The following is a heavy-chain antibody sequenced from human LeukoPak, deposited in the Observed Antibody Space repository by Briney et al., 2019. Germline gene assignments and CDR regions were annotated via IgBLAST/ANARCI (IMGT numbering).Heavy chain of an antibody. Sequence: GASVKVSCKASGYTFTSYGISWVRRAPGQGLEWMGWISAYNGNTNYAQKLQGRVTMTTDTSTSTAYMELRSLRSDDTAVYYCARPPPPKRGYSYGPPYDYWGQGTLVTVSS. CDR1: GYTFTSYG. D-gene: IGHD5-18*01. CDR2: ISAYNGNT. J-gene: IGHJ4*02. CDR3: ARPPPPKRGYSYGPPYDY. V-gene: IGHV1-18*01.